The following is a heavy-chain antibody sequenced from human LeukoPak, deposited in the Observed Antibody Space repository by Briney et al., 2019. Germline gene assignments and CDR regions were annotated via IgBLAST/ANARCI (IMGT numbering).Heavy chain of an antibody. CDR2: IREDGGHI. J-gene: IGHJ4*02. CDR3: ARDEPGFGELLVH. Sequence: GGSLRLSCAASGFTFSSYSMTWVRQAPGKGLEWVANIREDGGHISYGDSVKGRFAISRDSTKNSLYLQMNSLRVEDTAVYYCARDEPGFGELLVHWGEGSLVTVSS. V-gene: IGHV3-7*01. CDR1: GFTFSSYS. D-gene: IGHD3-10*01.